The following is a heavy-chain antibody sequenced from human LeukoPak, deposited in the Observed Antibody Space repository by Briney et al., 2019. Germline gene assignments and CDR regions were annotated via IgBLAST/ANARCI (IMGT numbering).Heavy chain of an antibody. D-gene: IGHD4-17*01. CDR2: ISYDGSNK. V-gene: IGHV3-30-3*01. Sequence: PGRSLRLSCAASGFTFSSYAMHWVRQAPGKGLEWVAVISYDGSNKYYADSVKGRFTISRDNSENTLYLQMNSLRAEDTAVYYCARDRGAGDYPLGAFDIWGQGTMVTVSS. CDR1: GFTFSSYA. J-gene: IGHJ3*02. CDR3: ARDRGAGDYPLGAFDI.